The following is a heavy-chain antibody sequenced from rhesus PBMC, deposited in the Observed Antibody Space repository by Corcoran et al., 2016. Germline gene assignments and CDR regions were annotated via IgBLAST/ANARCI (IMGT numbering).Heavy chain of an antibody. J-gene: IGHJ4*01. CDR2: IYGNSAGT. CDR3: ARNRQLVWFDY. CDR1: GGSIIVYY. Sequence: QVQLQESGPGLVKPSETLSLTCTVSGGSIIVYYWSWIRQPPGKGLEWIGNIYGNSAGTNYNPSLKSRVTISKDTSKNQFALKLSSVTAADTAVYYCARNRQLVWFDYWGQGVLVTVSS. D-gene: IGHD6-13*01. V-gene: IGHV4-81*01.